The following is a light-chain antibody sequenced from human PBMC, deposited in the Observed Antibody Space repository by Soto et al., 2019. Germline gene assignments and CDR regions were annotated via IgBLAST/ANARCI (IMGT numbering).Light chain of an antibody. Sequence: EIVLTQSPGTLSLSPGERATLSCRASQSVSSNYLAWYQQKPGQAPRLLIYGASSRATGIPDRFSGSGSGTDFTLTISSLEPEDFAVYYCQQYDSSPWTFGQGTKVAIK. CDR2: GAS. V-gene: IGKV3-20*01. CDR1: QSVSSNY. CDR3: QQYDSSPWT. J-gene: IGKJ1*01.